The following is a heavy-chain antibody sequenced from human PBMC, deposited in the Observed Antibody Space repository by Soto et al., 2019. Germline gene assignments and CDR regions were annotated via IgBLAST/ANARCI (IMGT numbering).Heavy chain of an antibody. Sequence: QLQLQESGPGLVKPSETLSLTCTVSGGSISSSSYYWGWIRQPPGKGLEWIGTIYYSGSTFYNPSLKSRVPISIDTSKNQFSLRLISVAAADTAVYYCARFPLTYDSSGSHAFDIWGQGTMVTVSS. D-gene: IGHD3-22*01. V-gene: IGHV4-39*01. CDR2: IYYSGST. J-gene: IGHJ3*02. CDR1: GGSISSSSYY. CDR3: ARFPLTYDSSGSHAFDI.